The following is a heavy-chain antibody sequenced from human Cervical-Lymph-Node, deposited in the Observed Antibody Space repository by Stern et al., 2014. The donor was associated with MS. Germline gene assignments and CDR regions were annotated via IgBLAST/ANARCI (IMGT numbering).Heavy chain of an antibody. CDR3: ARGDNVGYGYGLDY. CDR1: GFTLSDHY. J-gene: IGHJ4*02. Sequence: VQLEESGGDLAKPGGSLRLSCAASGFTLSDHYMTWIRQAPGKGLDWISYISSSGYTIYYADSVKGRFTISRDSAKNLLYLQLNSLRAEDTAVYYCARGDNVGYGYGLDYWGQGTLVTVSS. V-gene: IGHV3-11*01. D-gene: IGHD2-2*03. CDR2: ISSSGYTI.